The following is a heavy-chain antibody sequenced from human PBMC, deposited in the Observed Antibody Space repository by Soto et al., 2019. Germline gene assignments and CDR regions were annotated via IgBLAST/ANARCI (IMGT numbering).Heavy chain of an antibody. D-gene: IGHD5-18*01. CDR2: ISAYNGNT. CDR3: ARLPRDTAMVRGYGMDV. V-gene: IGHV1-18*01. CDR1: GYTFTSYG. Sequence: QVQLVQSGAEVKKPGASVKVSCKASGYTFTSYGISWVRQAPGQGLEWMGWISAYNGNTNYAQKLQGRVTMTTDTSXSXGYMELRSLRSDDTAVYYCARLPRDTAMVRGYGMDVWGQGTTVTVSS. J-gene: IGHJ6*02.